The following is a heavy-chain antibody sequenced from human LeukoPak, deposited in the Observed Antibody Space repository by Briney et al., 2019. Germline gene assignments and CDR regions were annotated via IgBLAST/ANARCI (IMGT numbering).Heavy chain of an antibody. V-gene: IGHV3-23*01. CDR1: GFTLSSYT. Sequence: GGSLRLSCAASGFTLSSYTMSWVRQAPGKGLEWVSAISDGGGTTYYTDSAKGRFSISRDTSKSTLYLQMNSLRAEDTALYYCAKFRTSSGPRDFDSWGQGTLVTVSS. CDR3: AKFRTSSGPRDFDS. D-gene: IGHD1-1*01. J-gene: IGHJ4*02. CDR2: ISDGGGTT.